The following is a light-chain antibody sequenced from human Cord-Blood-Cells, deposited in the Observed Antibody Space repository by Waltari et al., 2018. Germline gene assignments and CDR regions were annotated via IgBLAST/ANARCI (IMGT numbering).Light chain of an antibody. CDR2: GAG. J-gene: IGKJ1*01. CDR1: QSVSSSY. Sequence: EIVLPPSPGTLSLFPGERATLSCSASQSVSSSYLAWYQQKPGQAPRLLIYGAGSGATGIPDRFSGSGYGTDVTLTSRRLDPEDFAVYYCQQYSSSAAFGQGTKVEI. V-gene: IGKV3-20*01. CDR3: QQYSSSAA.